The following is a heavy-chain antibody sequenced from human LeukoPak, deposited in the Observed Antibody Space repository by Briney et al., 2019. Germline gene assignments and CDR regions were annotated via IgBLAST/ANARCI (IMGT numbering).Heavy chain of an antibody. CDR3: AKSGSIWYYFDY. Sequence: GGSLRLSCVASGFTFSSHGMNWVHQAPGKGLEWVSAITGSGGNTEYADSVKGRFTISRDNSKNTLYLQMNSLRADDTAVYYCAKSGSIWYYFDYWGQGTLVTVSS. D-gene: IGHD6-13*01. CDR1: GFTFSSHG. CDR2: ITGSGGNT. J-gene: IGHJ4*02. V-gene: IGHV3-23*01.